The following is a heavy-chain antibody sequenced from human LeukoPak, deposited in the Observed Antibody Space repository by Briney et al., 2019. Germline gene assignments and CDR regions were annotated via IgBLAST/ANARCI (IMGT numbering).Heavy chain of an antibody. CDR2: IYPGDSDT. CDR3: ARRVAAAGTNWFDP. CDR1: GYSFTSYW. V-gene: IGHV5-51*01. D-gene: IGHD6-13*01. J-gene: IGHJ5*02. Sequence: GESLKVSCKGSGYSFTSYWIGWVRQMPGKGLEWMGIIYPGDSDTRYSPSFQGQVPISADKSISTAYLQWSSLKASDTAMYYCARRVAAAGTNWFDPWGQGTLVTVSS.